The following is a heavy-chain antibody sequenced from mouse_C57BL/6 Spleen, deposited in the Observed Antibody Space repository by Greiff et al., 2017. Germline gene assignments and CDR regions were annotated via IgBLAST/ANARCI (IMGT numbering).Heavy chain of an antibody. J-gene: IGHJ2*01. CDR1: GFTFSSYA. Sequence: EVMLVESGGGLVKPGGSLKLSCAASGFTFSSYAMSWVRQTPEKRLEWVATISDGGSYTYYPDNVKGRFTISRDNAKNNLYLQMSHLKSEDTAMCYCARDRLSYYFDYWGQGTTLTVSS. CDR2: ISDGGSYT. V-gene: IGHV5-4*01. CDR3: ARDRLSYYFDY.